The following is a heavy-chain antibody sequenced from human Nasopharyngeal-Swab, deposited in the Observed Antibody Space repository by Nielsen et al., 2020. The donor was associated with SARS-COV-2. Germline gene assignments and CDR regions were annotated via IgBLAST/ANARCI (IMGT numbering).Heavy chain of an antibody. D-gene: IGHD6-19*01. J-gene: IGHJ5*02. CDR2: FDPEDGET. CDR1: GYTLTELS. Sequence: ASVKVSCKVSGYTLTELSMHWVRQAPGKGLEWMGGFDPEDGETIYAQKFQGRVTMTEDTSTDTAYMELSSLRSEATAVYYCATGQQWLVQWFDPWGQGTLVTVSS. V-gene: IGHV1-24*01. CDR3: ATGQQWLVQWFDP.